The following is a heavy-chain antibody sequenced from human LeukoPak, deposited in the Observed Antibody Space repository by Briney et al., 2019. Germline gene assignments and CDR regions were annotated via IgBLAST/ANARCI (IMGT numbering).Heavy chain of an antibody. D-gene: IGHD4-17*01. CDR3: ARGARTSDDYGDYPPDY. V-gene: IGHV1-46*01. CDR2: INPSGGST. J-gene: IGHJ4*02. Sequence: ASVKVSCKASGYTFTSYYMYWVRQAPGQGLEWMGIINPSGGSTSYAQKFQGRVTMTRDMSTSTAYMELRSLRSDDTAVYYCARGARTSDDYGDYPPDYWGQGTLVTVSS. CDR1: GYTFTSYY.